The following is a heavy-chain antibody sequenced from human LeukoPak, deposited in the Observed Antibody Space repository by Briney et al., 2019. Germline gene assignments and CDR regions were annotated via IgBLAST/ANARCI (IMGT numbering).Heavy chain of an antibody. J-gene: IGHJ4*02. CDR2: IYPGDSDT. CDR1: GYSFTNYW. CDR3: ARCPVEEGYRCYFDY. Sequence: GESLKISCKGSGYSFTNYWIGWVRQMPGKGLEWMGIIYPGDSDTRYSPSFQGQVTISADKSISTAYLQWSSLKASDTAMYYCARCPVEEGYRCYFDYWGQGTLVTVSS. V-gene: IGHV5-51*01. D-gene: IGHD6-13*01.